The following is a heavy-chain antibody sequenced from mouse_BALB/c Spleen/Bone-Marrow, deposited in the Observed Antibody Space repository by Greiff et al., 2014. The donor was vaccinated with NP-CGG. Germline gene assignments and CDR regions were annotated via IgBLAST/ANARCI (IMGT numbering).Heavy chain of an antibody. CDR2: INPSSGYT. V-gene: IGHV1-4*02. J-gene: IGHJ4*01. Sequence: QVQLQQPAAELARPGASVKMSCKTSGYTFTYYTMHWVKQRPGQGLEWIGYINPSSGYTDYNQKFKDKTTLTTDKSSSTAYLQLSSLTSEDSAVYYCVRENYDYDGDAMDYWGQRTSVTVSS. D-gene: IGHD2-4*01. CDR1: GYTFTYYT. CDR3: VRENYDYDGDAMDY.